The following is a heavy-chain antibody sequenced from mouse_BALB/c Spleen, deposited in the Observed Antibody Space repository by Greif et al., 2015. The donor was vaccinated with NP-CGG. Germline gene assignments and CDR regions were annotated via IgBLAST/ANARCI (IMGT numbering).Heavy chain of an antibody. CDR2: INPYNDGT. J-gene: IGHJ2*01. CDR3: ANDYDY. CDR1: GYTFTSYV. V-gene: IGHV1-14*01. D-gene: IGHD2-4*01. Sequence: EVKLVESGPELVKPGASVKMSCKASGYTFTSYVMHWVKQKPGQGLEWIGYINPYNDGTKYNEKFKGKATLTSDKSSSTAYMELSSLTSEDSAVYYCANDYDYWGQGTTLTVSS.